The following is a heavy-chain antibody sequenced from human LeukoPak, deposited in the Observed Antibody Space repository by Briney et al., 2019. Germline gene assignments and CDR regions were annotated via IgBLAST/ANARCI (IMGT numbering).Heavy chain of an antibody. CDR3: AREYSRSVVAGSRPDL. V-gene: IGHV4-39*02. Sequence: ASETLTLTCSVSGGSISSSSYHWGWIRQSPGKGLDWIGSMYYRGTTYENSSLKSRLTLSIDTSNNQFSLKLTSVTAADTAVYFCAREYSRSVVAGSRPDLWGQGLLVTVSS. J-gene: IGHJ4*02. CDR2: MYYRGTT. D-gene: IGHD2-21*01. CDR1: GGSISSSSYH.